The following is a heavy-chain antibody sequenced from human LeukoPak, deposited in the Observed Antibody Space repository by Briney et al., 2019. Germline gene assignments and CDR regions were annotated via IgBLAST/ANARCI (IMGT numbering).Heavy chain of an antibody. J-gene: IGHJ4*02. CDR1: GGTFCSYA. CDR2: IIPIFGTA. V-gene: IGHV1-69*05. D-gene: IGHD3-22*01. Sequence: ASVKVSCKASGGTFCSYAISWVRQAPGQGLEWMGGIIPIFGTANYAQKFQGRVTITTDESTSTAYMELSSLRSEDTAVYYCARDSSGYYYGYFDYWGQGTLVTVSS. CDR3: ARDSSGYYYGYFDY.